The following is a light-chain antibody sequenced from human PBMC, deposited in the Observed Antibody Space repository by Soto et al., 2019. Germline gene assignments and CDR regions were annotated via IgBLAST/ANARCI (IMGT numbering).Light chain of an antibody. V-gene: IGKV3-15*01. Sequence: EIVMTQSPATLSVSPGERVTLSCRASQSVNSNLAWYQQKPGQAPRLLIYGASTRATGIPARFSGSGSGTEFTLTISSLQSEDFAVYYCQQYNNWPPWTFGQGTQVAIK. CDR2: GAS. CDR3: QQYNNWPPWT. J-gene: IGKJ1*01. CDR1: QSVNSN.